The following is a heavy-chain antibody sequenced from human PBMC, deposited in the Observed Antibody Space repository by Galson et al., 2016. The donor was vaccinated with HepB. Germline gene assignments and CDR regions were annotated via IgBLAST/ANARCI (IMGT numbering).Heavy chain of an antibody. V-gene: IGHV4-59*13. J-gene: IGHJ6*02. CDR3: ARDPGYSYGYGHYYYGMDV. CDR1: GGSISSYY. D-gene: IGHD5-18*01. Sequence: TLSLTCTVSGGSISSYYWSWIRQPPGKGLEWLGYIYYSGSASYNPSLKSRVTISVDKSKNQFSLKLSSVTAADTAVYYCARDPGYSYGYGHYYYGMDVWGQGTTVTVSS. CDR2: IYYSGSA.